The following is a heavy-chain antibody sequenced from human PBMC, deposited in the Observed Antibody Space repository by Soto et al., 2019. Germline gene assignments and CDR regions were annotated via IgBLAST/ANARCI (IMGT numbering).Heavy chain of an antibody. CDR3: ARVSLGYSGYELYYYYYMDV. Sequence: PGGSLRLSCAASGFTFSSYAMSWVRQAPGKGLVCVSAISGSGGSTYYADSVKGRFTISRDNSKNTLYLQMNSLRAEDTAVYYCARVSLGYSGYELYYYYYMDVWGKGTTVTVSS. CDR2: ISGSGGST. D-gene: IGHD5-12*01. V-gene: IGHV3-23*01. J-gene: IGHJ6*03. CDR1: GFTFSSYA.